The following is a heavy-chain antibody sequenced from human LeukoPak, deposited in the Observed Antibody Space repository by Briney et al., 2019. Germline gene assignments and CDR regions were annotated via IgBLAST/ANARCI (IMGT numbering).Heavy chain of an antibody. Sequence: ASVKVSCKASGYTFTSYYMHWVRQAPGQGLEWTGIINPSGGSTSYAQKFQGRVTMTRDTSTSTVYMELSSLRSEDTAVYYCARDLRSYYGSGSYYTPYYYYGMDVWGQGTTVTVSS. D-gene: IGHD3-10*01. CDR3: ARDLRSYYGSGSYYTPYYYYGMDV. J-gene: IGHJ6*02. V-gene: IGHV1-46*01. CDR1: GYTFTSYY. CDR2: INPSGGST.